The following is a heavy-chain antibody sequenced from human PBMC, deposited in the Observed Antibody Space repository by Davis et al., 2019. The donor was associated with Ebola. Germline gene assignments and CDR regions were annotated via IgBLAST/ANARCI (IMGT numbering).Heavy chain of an antibody. CDR2: INHSGST. CDR3: ARTFDY. V-gene: IGHV4-34*01. Sequence: ESLKISCAASGFTFSSYSMNWIRQPPGKGLEWIGEINHSGSTYYNPSLKSRVTISVHRSKNQFSLKLSSVTAADTAVYYCARTFDYWGQGTLVTVSS. J-gene: IGHJ4*02. CDR1: GFTFSSYS.